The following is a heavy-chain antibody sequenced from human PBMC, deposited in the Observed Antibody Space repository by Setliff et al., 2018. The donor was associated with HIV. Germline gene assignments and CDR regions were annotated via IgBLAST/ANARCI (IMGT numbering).Heavy chain of an antibody. V-gene: IGHV4-61*02. CDR3: ARGEYYFDY. J-gene: IGHJ4*02. CDR1: GGSISSGIYY. Sequence: PSDTLSLTCTVSGGSISSGIYYWSWIRQPAGKGLEWIGRIYTSGSTNYNPSLKSRVTISVDTSKNQFSLKLSSVTAADTAVYYCARGEYYFDYWGQGTLVTVSS. CDR2: IYTSGST.